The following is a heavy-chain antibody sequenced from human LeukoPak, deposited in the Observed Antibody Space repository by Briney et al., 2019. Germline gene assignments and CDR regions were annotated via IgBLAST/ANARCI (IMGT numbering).Heavy chain of an antibody. CDR1: GFTFSSYA. CDR3: ARDPINCSSASCDYYYYYYMDV. J-gene: IGHJ6*03. Sequence: GGSLRLSCAASGFTFSSYAMHWVRQAPGKGLEWVAVISYDGSNKYYADSVKGRFTISRGNSKNTLYLQMNSLRAEDTAVYYCARDPINCSSASCDYYYYYYMDVWGKGTTVTVSS. V-gene: IGHV3-30-3*01. CDR2: ISYDGSNK. D-gene: IGHD2-2*01.